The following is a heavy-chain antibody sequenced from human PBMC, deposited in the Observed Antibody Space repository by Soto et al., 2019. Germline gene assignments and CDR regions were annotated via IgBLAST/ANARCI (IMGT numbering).Heavy chain of an antibody. CDR1: GGSFSGYY. Sequence: SETLSLTCAVYGGSFSGYYWSWIRQPPGKGLEWIGEINHSGSTNYNPSLKSRVTISVDTSKNQFSLKLSSVTAADTAVYYCARGQSIAAGFFYYYYYGMDVWGQGTTVTVSS. V-gene: IGHV4-34*01. CDR2: INHSGST. D-gene: IGHD6-6*01. J-gene: IGHJ6*02. CDR3: ARGQSIAAGFFYYYYYGMDV.